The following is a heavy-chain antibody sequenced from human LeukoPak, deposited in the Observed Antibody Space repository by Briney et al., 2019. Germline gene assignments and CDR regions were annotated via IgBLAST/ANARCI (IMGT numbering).Heavy chain of an antibody. CDR1: GGSFSGYY. J-gene: IGHJ6*04. Sequence: PSETLSLTCAVYGGSFSGYYWSWIRQPPGKGLEWIGEINHSGSTNYNPSLKSRVTISVDTSKNQFPLKLSSVTAADTAVYYCARLPRRNSDYYGMDVWGKGTTVTVSS. CDR2: INHSGST. D-gene: IGHD1-26*01. CDR3: ARLPRRNSDYYGMDV. V-gene: IGHV4-34*01.